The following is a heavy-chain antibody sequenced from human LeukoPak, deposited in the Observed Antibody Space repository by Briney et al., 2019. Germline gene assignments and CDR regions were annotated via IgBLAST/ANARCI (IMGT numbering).Heavy chain of an antibody. CDR3: AKDRSFYYDSCDQGPLVY. J-gene: IGHJ4*02. V-gene: IGHV3-30*02. CDR1: GFTFSNYG. D-gene: IGHD3-22*01. Sequence: GGSLRLSCAASGFTFSNYGMHWVRQAPGKGLEWVTFIRYDGSNKYYADSVKGRFTISRDNSKNTLYLQMNSLRAEDSAVYNCAKDRSFYYDSCDQGPLVYWGQGTLVTVSS. CDR2: IRYDGSNK.